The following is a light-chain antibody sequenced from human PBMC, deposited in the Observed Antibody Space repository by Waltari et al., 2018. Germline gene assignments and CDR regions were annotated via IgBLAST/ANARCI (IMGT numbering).Light chain of an antibody. CDR3: CSHSSSSTLVL. V-gene: IGLV2-14*01. CDR2: EVN. J-gene: IGLJ3*02. CDR1: TTDVGAYNF. Sequence: QSALTQPASVSGSPGQSIPLSCTGTTTDVGAYNFVSWYQQHPGEVPKLLIYEVNNRPSGVSARFSGSRSGNTASLTISGLLAEDEADYYCCSHSSSSTLVLFGGGTKVTVL.